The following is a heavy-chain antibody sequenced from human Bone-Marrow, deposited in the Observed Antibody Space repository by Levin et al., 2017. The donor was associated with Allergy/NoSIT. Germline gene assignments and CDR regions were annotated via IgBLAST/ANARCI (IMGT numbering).Heavy chain of an antibody. D-gene: IGHD2-8*01. V-gene: IGHV5-51*01. J-gene: IGHJ4*02. CDR1: GYSFTSYW. Sequence: GGSLRLSCKGSGYSFTSYWIGWVRQMPGKGLEWMGIIYPGDSDTRYSPSFQGQVTISADKSISTAYLQWSSLKASDTAMYYCARLGRVYYFDYWGQGTLVTVSS. CDR3: ARLGRVYYFDY. CDR2: IYPGDSDT.